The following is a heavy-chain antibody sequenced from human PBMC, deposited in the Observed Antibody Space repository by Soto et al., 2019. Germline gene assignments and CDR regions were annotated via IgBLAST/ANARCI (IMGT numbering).Heavy chain of an antibody. CDR2: IYYSGST. CDR3: ARSIFGSYLYGMDV. D-gene: IGHD3-3*02. CDR1: GGSINSYY. Sequence: QVQLQESGPGLVKPSETLFLTCTVSGGSINSYYWSWIRQPPGKGLEWIGYIYYSGSTNYNPSLKSRVTISVDTSKNQFSLKLSSLTAADTAVYFCARSIFGSYLYGMDVWGQGTTVTVSS. V-gene: IGHV4-59*01. J-gene: IGHJ6*02.